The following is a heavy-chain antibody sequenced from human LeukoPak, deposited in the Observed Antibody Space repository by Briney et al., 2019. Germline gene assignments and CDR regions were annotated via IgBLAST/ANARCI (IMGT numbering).Heavy chain of an antibody. J-gene: IGHJ4*02. V-gene: IGHV3-30*02. Sequence: GGSLRLSCAASGFTFSSYGMHWVRQAPGKGLEWVAFIRYDGSNKYYADSVKGRFTISRDNSKNTLYLQMNSLRAEDTAVYYCANAAPYYDSSGYYGDYWGQGTLVTVSS. CDR2: IRYDGSNK. CDR1: GFTFSSYG. CDR3: ANAAPYYDSSGYYGDY. D-gene: IGHD3-22*01.